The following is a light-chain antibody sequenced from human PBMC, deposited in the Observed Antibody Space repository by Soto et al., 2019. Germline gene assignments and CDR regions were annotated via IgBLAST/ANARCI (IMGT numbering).Light chain of an antibody. CDR2: ELT. V-gene: IGLV2-14*01. J-gene: IGLJ2*01. CDR3: SSYTSSDVV. Sequence: QSALTQPASVSGPPGQSITISCTGISSDVGGYNYVSWYQQHPGKAPKLLIFELTNRPSGVSNRFSGSKSGNTASLTISGLQAADEADYYCSSYTSSDVVFGGGTKVTVL. CDR1: SSDVGGYNY.